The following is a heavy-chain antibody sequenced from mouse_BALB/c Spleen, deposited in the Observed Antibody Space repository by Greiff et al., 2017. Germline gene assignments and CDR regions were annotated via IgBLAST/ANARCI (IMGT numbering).Heavy chain of an antibody. CDR3: ASYDYVYFDY. D-gene: IGHD2-4*01. CDR2: ISYSGST. J-gene: IGHJ2*01. V-gene: IGHV3-2*02. Sequence: VQLQESGPGLVKPSQSLSLTCTVTGYSITSDYAWNWIRQFPGNKLEWMGYISYSGSTSYNPSFKSRISITRDTSKNQSFLQLNSVTTEDTATYYCASYDYVYFDYWGQGTTLTVSS. CDR1: GYSITSDYA.